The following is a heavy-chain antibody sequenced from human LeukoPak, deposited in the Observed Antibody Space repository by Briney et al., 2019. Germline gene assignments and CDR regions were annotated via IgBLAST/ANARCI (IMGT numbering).Heavy chain of an antibody. D-gene: IGHD6-19*01. CDR2: IIPIFGTA. CDR1: GGTFSSYA. V-gene: IGHV1-69*05. J-gene: IGHJ6*02. CDR3: ARAHLIAVAGSYYYYYGMDV. Sequence: ASVKVSCKASGGTFSSYAISWVRQAPGQGLEWMGGIIPIFGTANYAQKFQGRVTITRDTSASTAYMELSSLRSEDTAVYYCARAHLIAVAGSYYYYYGMDVWGQGTTVTVS.